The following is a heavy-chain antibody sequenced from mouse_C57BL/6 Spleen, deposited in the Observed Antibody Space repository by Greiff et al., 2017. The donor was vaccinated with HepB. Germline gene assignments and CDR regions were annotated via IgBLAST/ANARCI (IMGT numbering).Heavy chain of an antibody. CDR3: ARDGGSSYPWFAY. CDR1: GYAFSSSW. Sequence: QVQLKESGPELVKPGASVKISCKASGYAFSSSWMNWVKQRPGKGLEWIGRIYPGDGDTNYNGKFKGKATLTADKSSSTAYMQLSSLKSEDSAVYFCARDGGSSYPWFAYWGQGTLVTVSA. D-gene: IGHD1-1*01. CDR2: IYPGDGDT. J-gene: IGHJ3*01. V-gene: IGHV1-82*01.